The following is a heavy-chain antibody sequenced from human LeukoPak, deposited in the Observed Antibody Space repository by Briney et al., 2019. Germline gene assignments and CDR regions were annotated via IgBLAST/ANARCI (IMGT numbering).Heavy chain of an antibody. J-gene: IGHJ4*02. CDR3: ARRGSGLDY. CDR2: IYPGDSDT. D-gene: IGHD3-10*01. CDR1: GYIFTTYW. Sequence: GESLQISCKCSGYIFTTYWIGWVRQLPGKGLEWMGIIYPGDSDTRYSPSFQGQVTISADKSISTAFLQWSSLKASDTAMYYCARRGSGLDYWGQGTLVTVSS. V-gene: IGHV5-51*01.